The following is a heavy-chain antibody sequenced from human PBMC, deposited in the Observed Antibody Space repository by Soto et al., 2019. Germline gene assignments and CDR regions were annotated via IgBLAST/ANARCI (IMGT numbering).Heavy chain of an antibody. D-gene: IGHD4-17*01. V-gene: IGHV1-8*01. CDR1: GYTFTSYD. J-gene: IGHJ3*02. CDR3: ASQGTTVTNDAFDI. CDR2: MNPNSGNT. Sequence: ASVKVSCKASGYTFTSYDINWARQATGQGLEWMGWMNPNSGNTGYAQKFQGRVTMTRNTSISTAYMELSSLRSEDTAVYYCASQGTTVTNDAFDIWGQGTMVTVSS.